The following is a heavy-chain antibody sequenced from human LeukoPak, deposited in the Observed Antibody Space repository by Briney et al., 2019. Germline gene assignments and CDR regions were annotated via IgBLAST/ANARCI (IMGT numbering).Heavy chain of an antibody. J-gene: IGHJ5*02. CDR2: PYYRCKWYN. CDR3: ARAHRDYYYGSGSYSWFDP. Sequence: SPALSLTCAISGDSVSSNSAAWNWIRQFPSRGLEWLGKPYYRCKWYNDYAVSVKSRITINPVTSKNQFSLQLNSVTPEDTAVYYCARAHRDYYYGSGSYSWFDPWGQGTLVTVS. CDR1: GDSVSSNSAA. V-gene: IGHV6-1*01. D-gene: IGHD3-10*01.